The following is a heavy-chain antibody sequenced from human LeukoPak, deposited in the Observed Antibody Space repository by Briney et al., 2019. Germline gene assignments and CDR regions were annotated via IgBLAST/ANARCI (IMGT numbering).Heavy chain of an antibody. CDR1: GFTFSSYW. J-gene: IGHJ5*02. CDR3: TTDGLVVPAASTPTPTVS. CDR2: INGDGSDT. D-gene: IGHD2-2*01. Sequence: PGGSLRLSCAASGFTFSSYWMHWVRQAPGKGPVWVSRINGDGSDTTYVDSVKGRFTISRDNARNTLFLQMNSLKTEDTAVYYCTTDGLVVPAASTPTPTVSWGQGTLVTVSS. V-gene: IGHV3-74*01.